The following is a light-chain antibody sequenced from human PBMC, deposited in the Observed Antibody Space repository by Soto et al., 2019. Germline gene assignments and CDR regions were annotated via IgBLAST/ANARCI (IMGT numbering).Light chain of an antibody. CDR3: QQSYSTPT. CDR2: AAS. CDR1: QSISSY. Sequence: DIQMTQSPSSLSASVGDRLTMTCRASQSISSYLNWYQQKPGKAPKLLIYAASSLQSGVPSRFSGSGSGTDFTLTISSLQPEDFATYYCQQSYSTPTFGQGTKVDIK. J-gene: IGKJ1*01. V-gene: IGKV1-39*01.